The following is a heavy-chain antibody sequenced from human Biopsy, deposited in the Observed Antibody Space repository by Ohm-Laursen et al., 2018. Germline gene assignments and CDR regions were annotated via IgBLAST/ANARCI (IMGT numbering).Heavy chain of an antibody. CDR1: GFTFSTYW. V-gene: IGHV3-74*01. J-gene: IGHJ4*02. D-gene: IGHD2-15*01. CDR2: INRDESST. Sequence: SLRLSCTASGFTFSTYWMHWVRQAPGKGLVWVSRINRDESSTSYADFVKGRFTISRDNAKNTLYLQMNSLRAEDTAVYYCARGGAGGGDYWGQGTLVTVSS. CDR3: ARGGAGGGDY.